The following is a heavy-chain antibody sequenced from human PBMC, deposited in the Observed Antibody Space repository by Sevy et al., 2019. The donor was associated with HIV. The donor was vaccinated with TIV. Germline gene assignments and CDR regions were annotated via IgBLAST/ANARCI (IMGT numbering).Heavy chain of an antibody. Sequence: GGSLRLSCAASGFTFSDCYMSWIRQAPGKGLEWISYISSGYTIKYADSVKGRFTISRDNAKNSLYLQMNSLRAEDTAVYYCARSDGSGRICYFDYWGQGSLVTVSS. CDR2: ISSGYTI. CDR1: GFTFSDCY. J-gene: IGHJ4*02. D-gene: IGHD3-10*01. V-gene: IGHV3-11*01. CDR3: ARSDGSGRICYFDY.